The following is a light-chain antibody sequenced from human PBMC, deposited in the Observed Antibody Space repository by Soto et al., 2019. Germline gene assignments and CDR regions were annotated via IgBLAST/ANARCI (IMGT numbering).Light chain of an antibody. Sequence: EFVITQSPATLTESPGERATLACRASESVSRNLAWYQQKPGQAPRLLIYDASTRATGIPDRFSGGGSGTEFTLTISSLQSEDFVVYYCQQYNSWPPITFGQGTRLEIK. CDR2: DAS. CDR1: ESVSRN. J-gene: IGKJ5*01. V-gene: IGKV3-15*01. CDR3: QQYNSWPPIT.